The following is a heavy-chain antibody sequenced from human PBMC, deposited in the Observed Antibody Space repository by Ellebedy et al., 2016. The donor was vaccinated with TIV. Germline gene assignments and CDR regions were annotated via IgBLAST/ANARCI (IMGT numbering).Heavy chain of an antibody. V-gene: IGHV3-48*02. CDR3: TRWGSTGWADY. J-gene: IGHJ4*02. CDR2: ISADGTTI. D-gene: IGHD6-19*01. CDR1: GFSFSTYA. Sequence: GESLKISCAASGFSFSTYAMNWVRQAPGKGLQWISYISADGTTISYADSVRGRFTISRDNAKNSLYLEMSSLRDDDTAMYYCTRWGSTGWADYWGQGTLVTVSS.